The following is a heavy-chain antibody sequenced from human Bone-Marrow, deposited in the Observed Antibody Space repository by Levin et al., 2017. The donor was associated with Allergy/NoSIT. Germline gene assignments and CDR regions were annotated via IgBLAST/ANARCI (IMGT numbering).Heavy chain of an antibody. J-gene: IGHJ4*02. Sequence: RGESLKISCAASGFTFSTYGMHWVRQAPGKGLDWVAIMSYDGGHKYYADSVKGRFTISRDNSMNTLYLQMNSLRAEDTAVYYCAKDEGGGMATSDYWGQGTLVTVSS. V-gene: IGHV3-30*18. D-gene: IGHD5-24*01. CDR3: AKDEGGGMATSDY. CDR1: GFTFSTYG. CDR2: MSYDGGHK.